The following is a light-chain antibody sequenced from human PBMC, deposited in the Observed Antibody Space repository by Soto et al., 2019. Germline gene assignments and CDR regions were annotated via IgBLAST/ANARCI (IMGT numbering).Light chain of an antibody. CDR1: QSISDW. J-gene: IGKJ1*01. CDR3: QPYNSYS. V-gene: IGKV1-5*01. CDR2: DAS. Sequence: DIQMTQSPSTLCASVGDRVTITCRASQSISDWLAWYQQKPGKVPNLLISDASRLQSGVPSRFSGSGSGTEFPLTIRRLQPDDFATYYCQPYNSYSFGNGTTGDI.